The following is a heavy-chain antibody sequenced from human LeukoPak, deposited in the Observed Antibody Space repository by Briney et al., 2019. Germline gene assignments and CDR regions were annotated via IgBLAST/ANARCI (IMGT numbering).Heavy chain of an antibody. D-gene: IGHD3-22*01. CDR3: AGQDDSSGGGGFDP. J-gene: IGHJ5*02. CDR1: GFTFSSYG. Sequence: GRSLRLSCAASGFTFSSYGVHWVRQAPGKGLEWVAVIWYDGSNKYYADSVKGRFTISRDNSKNTLYLQMNSLRAEDTAVYYCAGQDDSSGGGGFDPWGQGTLVTVSS. CDR2: IWYDGSNK. V-gene: IGHV3-33*01.